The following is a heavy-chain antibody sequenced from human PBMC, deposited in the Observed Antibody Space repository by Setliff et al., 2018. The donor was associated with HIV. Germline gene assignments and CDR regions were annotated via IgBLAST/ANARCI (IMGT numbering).Heavy chain of an antibody. CDR3: ARRSPGGGYYMDV. J-gene: IGHJ6*03. CDR1: GGSISSGNYY. CDR2: IYTSGST. D-gene: IGHD3-16*01. V-gene: IGHV4-61*02. Sequence: LSLTCTVSGGSISSGNYYWSWIRQPAGKGLEWIGRIYTSGSTNYNPSLKSRVTISLDTSKNQFSLNLSSVTAADTAVYYCARRSPGGGYYMDVWGRGTTVTVSS.